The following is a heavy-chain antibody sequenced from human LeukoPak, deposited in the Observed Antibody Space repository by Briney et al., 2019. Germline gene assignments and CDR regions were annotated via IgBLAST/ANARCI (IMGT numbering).Heavy chain of an antibody. V-gene: IGHV3-23*01. CDR2: ISGSGGST. Sequence: LSGGSLRLSCTASGFAFSVYAMSWLRQPPGKGLEWVSAISGSGGSTYYADSVKGRFTISRDNSKNTLYLQMNSLRAEDTAVYYCAKSLGSVKGYWGQGTLVTVSS. J-gene: IGHJ4*02. CDR3: AKSLGSVKGY. D-gene: IGHD6-25*01. CDR1: GFAFSVYA.